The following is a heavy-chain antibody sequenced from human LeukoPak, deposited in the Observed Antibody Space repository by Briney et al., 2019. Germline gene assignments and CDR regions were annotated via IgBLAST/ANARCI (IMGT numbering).Heavy chain of an antibody. D-gene: IGHD2-15*01. Sequence: SETLSLTCAVYGGSFSGYYWSWIRQPPGKGLEWIGEINHSGSTNYNPSLKSRVTISVDTSKNQFSLKLSSVTAADTAVYYCARGHTLLQWPYYFDYWGQGTLVTVSS. CDR3: ARGHTLLQWPYYFDY. J-gene: IGHJ4*02. CDR1: GGSFSGYY. V-gene: IGHV4-34*01. CDR2: INHSGST.